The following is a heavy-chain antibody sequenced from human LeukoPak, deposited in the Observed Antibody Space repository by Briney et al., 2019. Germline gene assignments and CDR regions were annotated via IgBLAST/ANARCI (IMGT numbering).Heavy chain of an antibody. V-gene: IGHV4-59*01. CDR1: GGSISSYY. CDR3: ARADPYGDPRNFDY. D-gene: IGHD4-17*01. CDR2: IYYSGST. Sequence: SETLSLTCTVSGGSISSYYWSWIRQPPGKGLEWIGYIYYSGSTNYNPSLKRRVTISVDTSNNQFSLKLSSVTAADTAVYYCARADPYGDPRNFDYWGQGTLVTVSS. J-gene: IGHJ4*02.